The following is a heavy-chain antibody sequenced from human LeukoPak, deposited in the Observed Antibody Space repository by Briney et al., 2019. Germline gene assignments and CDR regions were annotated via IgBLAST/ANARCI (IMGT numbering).Heavy chain of an antibody. CDR3: ARGPIARSSSSIDNWFDP. CDR1: GGSFSGYY. J-gene: IGHJ5*02. D-gene: IGHD6-13*01. Sequence: PSETLSLTCAVYGGSFSGYYWSWIRQPPGKGLEWIGEINHSGSTNYNPSLKSRVTISVDTSKNQFSLKLSSVTAADTAVYYCARGPIARSSSSIDNWFDPWGQGTLVTVSS. CDR2: INHSGST. V-gene: IGHV4-34*01.